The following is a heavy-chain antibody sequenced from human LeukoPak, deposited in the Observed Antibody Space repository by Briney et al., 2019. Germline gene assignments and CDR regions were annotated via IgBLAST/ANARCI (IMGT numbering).Heavy chain of an antibody. Sequence: SGTLSLTCAVSGGSISSSNWWSWVRQPPGKGLEWIGEIYHSGGTNYNPSLKSRVTISLDKSKNYFSLQLNSATAADTAVYYCARFEYGYSADYWGQGTLVAVSS. V-gene: IGHV4-4*02. CDR1: GGSISSSNW. D-gene: IGHD5-24*01. CDR3: ARFEYGYSADY. J-gene: IGHJ4*02. CDR2: IYHSGGT.